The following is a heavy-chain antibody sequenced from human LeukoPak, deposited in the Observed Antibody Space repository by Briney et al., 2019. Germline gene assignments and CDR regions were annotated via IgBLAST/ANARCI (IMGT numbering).Heavy chain of an antibody. D-gene: IGHD4-17*01. J-gene: IGHJ4*02. V-gene: IGHV3-7*01. CDR2: IKEDGSEK. CDR3: AKDYTTVTPYYFDY. CDR1: GFSFSIYW. Sequence: GGSLRLSCAASGFSFSIYWMSWVRQAPGKGLEWVANIKEDGSEKYYADSVKGRFTISRDNSKNTLYLQMNSLRAEDTAVYYCAKDYTTVTPYYFDYWGQGTLVTVSS.